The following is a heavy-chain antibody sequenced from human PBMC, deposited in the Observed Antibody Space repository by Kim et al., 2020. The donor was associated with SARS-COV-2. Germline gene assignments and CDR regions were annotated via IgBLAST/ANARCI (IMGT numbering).Heavy chain of an antibody. CDR1: GGSISSGSYY. J-gene: IGHJ6*02. CDR3: ARDLPYSSPQYYYYGMEV. D-gene: IGHD6-13*01. Sequence: SETLSLTCTVSGGSISSGSYYWSWVRQPAGKGLEWIGRIYTSGSTNYNPSLKSRVTISVDTSKNQFSLKLSSVTAADTAVYYCARDLPYSSPQYYYYGMEVWGQRATVTVSS. V-gene: IGHV4-61*02. CDR2: IYTSGST.